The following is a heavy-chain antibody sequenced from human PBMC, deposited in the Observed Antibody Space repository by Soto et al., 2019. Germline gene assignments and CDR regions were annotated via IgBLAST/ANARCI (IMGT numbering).Heavy chain of an antibody. CDR2: ISGSGGRI. J-gene: IGHJ4*02. CDR1: GFTFSSYA. V-gene: IGHV3-23*01. CDR3: AKFACWAGGSCSVYFDY. D-gene: IGHD2-15*01. Sequence: EVQVLESGGGLIQPGGSLRLSCAASGFTFSSYAMSWVRQAPGKGLEWVSSISGSGGRIYYADSVKGRFTISRDNFKNNIFLQMSGMGAEDTAIYYWAKFACWAGGSCSVYFDYWGQGALVTVSS.